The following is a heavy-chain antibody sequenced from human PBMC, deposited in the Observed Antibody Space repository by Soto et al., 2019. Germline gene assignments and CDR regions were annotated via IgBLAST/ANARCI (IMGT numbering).Heavy chain of an antibody. J-gene: IGHJ4*02. CDR2: ISYDGSNK. V-gene: IGHV3-30*18. CDR3: AKRGCSSSPCYRGWIDY. Sequence: QVQLVESGGGVVQPGRSLRLSCAASGFTFSSYGMHWVRQAPGKGLEWVAVISYDGSNKYYGDSVKGRFTISRDNSKNTLYMQMNSLRPEDTAVYYCAKRGCSSSPCYRGWIDYWGQGTLVTVSS. CDR1: GFTFSSYG. D-gene: IGHD2-2*02.